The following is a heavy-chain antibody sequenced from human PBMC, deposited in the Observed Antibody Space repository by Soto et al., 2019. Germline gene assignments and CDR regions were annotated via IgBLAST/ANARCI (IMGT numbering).Heavy chain of an antibody. CDR2: ISGSGGST. V-gene: IGHV3-23*01. CDR1: GFTFSSYA. D-gene: IGHD1-26*01. Sequence: GGPLRLSCAASGFTFSSYAMSWVRQAPGKGLEWVSAISGSGGSTYYADSVKGRFTISRDNSKNTLYLQMNSLRAEDTAVYYCAKEGADYYYYGMDVWGQGTTVTVSS. CDR3: AKEGADYYYYGMDV. J-gene: IGHJ6*02.